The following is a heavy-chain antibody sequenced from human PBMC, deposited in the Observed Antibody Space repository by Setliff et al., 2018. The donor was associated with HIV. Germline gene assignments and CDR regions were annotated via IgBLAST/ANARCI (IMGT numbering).Heavy chain of an antibody. V-gene: IGHV3-43*01. Sequence: PGGSLRLSCAASGFTFDDYTMHWVRQAPGKGLEWVSLISWDGGSTYYADSVKGRFTISRDNSKNSLYLQMNGLRSEDTALYYCAKDITRGDYFMDVWGNGTTVTVSS. CDR2: ISWDGGST. D-gene: IGHD2-2*01. J-gene: IGHJ6*03. CDR3: AKDITRGDYFMDV. CDR1: GFTFDDYT.